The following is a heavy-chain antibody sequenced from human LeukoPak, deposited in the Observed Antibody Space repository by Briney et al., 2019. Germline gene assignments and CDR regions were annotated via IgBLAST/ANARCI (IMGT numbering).Heavy chain of an antibody. J-gene: IGHJ3*02. CDR3: AREVDSSTWYEGADAFDI. CDR1: GGSISSGSYY. CDR2: IYYSGST. D-gene: IGHD6-13*01. Sequence: SETLSLTCTVSGGSISSGSYYWTWIRQPAGKGLEWIGRIYYSGSTNYKPSLKSRVTISVDTSKNQFSLKLSSVTAADTAVYYCAREVDSSTWYEGADAFDIWGQGTLVTVSS. V-gene: IGHV4-61*02.